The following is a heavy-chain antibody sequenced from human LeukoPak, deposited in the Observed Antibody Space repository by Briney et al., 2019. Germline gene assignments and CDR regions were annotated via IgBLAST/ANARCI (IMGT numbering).Heavy chain of an antibody. D-gene: IGHD3-16*02. CDR2: ISSSSSYI. Sequence: GGSQRLSCAASGFTFSSYSMNWVRQAPGKGLEWVSSISSSSSYIYYADSVKGRFTISRDNAQNSLYLQMNSLRAEDTAVYYCAKSTYDYVWGSYRFDYYMDVWGKGTTVTVSS. CDR1: GFTFSSYS. V-gene: IGHV3-21*06. CDR3: AKSTYDYVWGSYRFDYYMDV. J-gene: IGHJ6*03.